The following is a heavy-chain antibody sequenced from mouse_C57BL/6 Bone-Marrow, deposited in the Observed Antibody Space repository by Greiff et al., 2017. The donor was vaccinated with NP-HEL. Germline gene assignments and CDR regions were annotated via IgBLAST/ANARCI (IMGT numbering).Heavy chain of an antibody. CDR3: ASGIYYDYDRDAY. CDR2: IYPRSGHT. CDR1: GYTFTSYG. Sequence: VKLQESGAELARPGASVKLSCKASGYTFTSYGISWVKQRTGQGLEWIGEIYPRSGHTYYNEKFKGKATLTADKSSSTAYMELRSLTSEDSAVYVCASGIYYDYDRDAYWGQGTLVTVSA. V-gene: IGHV1-81*01. D-gene: IGHD2-4*01. J-gene: IGHJ3*01.